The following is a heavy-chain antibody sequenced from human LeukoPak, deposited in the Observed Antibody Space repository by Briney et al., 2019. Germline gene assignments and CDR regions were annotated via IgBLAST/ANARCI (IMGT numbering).Heavy chain of an antibody. CDR3: ARDIVGDSSGYFFDY. J-gene: IGHJ4*02. CDR2: IYYSGST. D-gene: IGHD3-22*01. CDR1: GDSISSYY. Sequence: SETLSLTCTVSGDSISSYYWGWIRQPPGKGLEWIGSIYYSGSTYYNPSLKSRVTISVDTSKNQFSLKLSSVTAADTAVYYCARDIVGDSSGYFFDYWGQGTLVTVSS. V-gene: IGHV4-39*07.